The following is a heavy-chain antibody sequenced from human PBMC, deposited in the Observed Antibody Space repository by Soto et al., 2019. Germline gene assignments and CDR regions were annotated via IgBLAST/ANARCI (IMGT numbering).Heavy chain of an antibody. V-gene: IGHV4-30-4*01. CDR1: GGSISSGDYY. CDR3: ARMYSSGSGWFHP. J-gene: IGHJ5*02. D-gene: IGHD6-19*01. Sequence: SETLSLTCTVSGGSISSGDYYWSWIRQPPGKGLEWIGYIYYSGSIIYNPSLRSRVSISGDTSSNQFSMSLTSVTAADTARYYCARMYSSGSGWFHPWGQGTLVTVSS. CDR2: IYYSGSI.